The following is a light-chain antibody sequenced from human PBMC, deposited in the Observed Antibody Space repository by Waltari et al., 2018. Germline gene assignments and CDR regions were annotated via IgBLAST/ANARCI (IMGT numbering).Light chain of an antibody. Sequence: QSALTQPASASGSPGQSITISCTGSSSDVGTYKFVSWYQQHPGKAPKLMIYEINQRPSGIFNRFSGSRFGNTAVLTISGLQTDDEADYYCCSYVTGDTWVFGGGTRVAVL. V-gene: IGLV2-23*02. CDR3: CSYVTGDTWV. J-gene: IGLJ3*02. CDR2: EIN. CDR1: SSDVGTYKF.